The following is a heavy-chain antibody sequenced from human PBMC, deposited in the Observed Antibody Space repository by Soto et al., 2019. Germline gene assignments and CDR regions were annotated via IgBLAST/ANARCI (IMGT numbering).Heavy chain of an antibody. J-gene: IGHJ4*02. D-gene: IGHD2-15*01. V-gene: IGHV3-23*01. Sequence: VQLLESGGGLVHPGGSLRLSCAASGFTFSSYAMSWVRQAPGKGLEWVSAISGSGGSTYYADSVKGRFTISRDNSKNTLYLQMNSLRAEDTAVYYCAKDPRRCSGGSCYSGVDYWGQGPLVTVSS. CDR3: AKDPRRCSGGSCYSGVDY. CDR2: ISGSGGST. CDR1: GFTFSSYA.